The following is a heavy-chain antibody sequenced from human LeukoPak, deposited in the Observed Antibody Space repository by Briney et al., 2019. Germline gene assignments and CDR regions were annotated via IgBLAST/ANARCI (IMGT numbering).Heavy chain of an antibody. CDR3: ARGRGPYGWFDP. CDR2: INSDGSST. V-gene: IGHV3-74*01. D-gene: IGHD3-10*01. Sequence: GGSPRLSCAASGFTFSSSWMHWVRQAPEKGLVWVSRINSDGSSTSYADSVKGRFTISRDNAKNTLYLQMNSLRAEDAAVYYCARGRGPYGWFDPWGQGTLVTVSS. CDR1: GFTFSSSW. J-gene: IGHJ5*02.